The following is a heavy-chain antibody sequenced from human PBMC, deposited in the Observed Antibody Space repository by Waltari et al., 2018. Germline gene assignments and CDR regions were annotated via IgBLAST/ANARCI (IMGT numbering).Heavy chain of an antibody. J-gene: IGHJ4*02. Sequence: EVQLVESGGGWVQPGGSLQLSWACSGFTFAVYGWRWVRQGPGKGLEWGANVKDDGSEQNYVDYVKGRFTITRDNTKTILYMEMNNLRVEDTAVYYCARDRATRTGYVDYWGQGALVTVSS. V-gene: IGHV3-7*01. CDR1: GFTFAVYG. CDR3: ARDRATRTGYVDY. CDR2: VKDDGSEQ. D-gene: IGHD2-2*01.